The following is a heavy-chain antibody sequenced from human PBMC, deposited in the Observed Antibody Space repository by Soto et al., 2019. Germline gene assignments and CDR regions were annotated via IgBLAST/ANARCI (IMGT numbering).Heavy chain of an antibody. J-gene: IGHJ4*02. Sequence: VGSLRLSCAASGFTFTDYALSWVRQAPGKGLEWVATISGIGGSTYLADSVKGRLSISRDNSKNTVSLLMNSLRAEDTAVYFCARGSSGYISSWYYFDYWGRGTLVTVSS. CDR3: ARGSSGYISSWYYFDY. D-gene: IGHD6-13*01. V-gene: IGHV3-23*01. CDR2: ISGIGGST. CDR1: GFTFTDYA.